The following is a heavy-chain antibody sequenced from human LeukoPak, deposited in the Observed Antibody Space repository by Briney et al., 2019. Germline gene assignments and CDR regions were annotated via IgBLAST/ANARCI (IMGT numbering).Heavy chain of an antibody. CDR1: GFTFSSFA. D-gene: IGHD3-10*01. CDR3: ARGTMLPYYFDY. J-gene: IGHJ4*02. CDR2: FSGSGGST. Sequence: GSLRLSCAASGFTFSSFAMSWVRQAPGKGLEWVSTFSGSGGSTYYADSVKGRFSISRDNSKNTLYLQMNSLRAEDTAVYYCARGTMLPYYFDYWGQGTLVTVSS. V-gene: IGHV3-23*01.